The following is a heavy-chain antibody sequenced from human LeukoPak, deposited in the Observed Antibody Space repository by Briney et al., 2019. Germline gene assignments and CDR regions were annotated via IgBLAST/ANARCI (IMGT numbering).Heavy chain of an antibody. V-gene: IGHV1-24*01. Sequence: ASAKVSCKVSGYTLTELSMHWVRQAPGKGLEWMGGFDPEDGETIYAQKFQGRVTMTEDTSTDTAYMELSSLRSEDTAVYYCGTMRGNPGAFDIWGQGTMVTVSS. CDR2: FDPEDGET. D-gene: IGHD3-22*01. CDR3: GTMRGNPGAFDI. J-gene: IGHJ3*02. CDR1: GYTLTELS.